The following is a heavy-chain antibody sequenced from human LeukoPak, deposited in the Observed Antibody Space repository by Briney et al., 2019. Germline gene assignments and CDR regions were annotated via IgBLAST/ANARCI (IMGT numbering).Heavy chain of an antibody. V-gene: IGHV7-4-1*02. D-gene: IGHD3-22*01. CDR3: ARDQPYYYDSSGYYEGDY. J-gene: IGHJ4*02. Sequence: ASVKVSCKASGYTFTSYAMNWVRQAPGQGLEWMGWINTNTGNPTYAQGLTGRFVFSLDTSVSTAYLQISSLKAEDAAVYYCARDQPYYYDSSGYYEGDYWGQGTLVTVSS. CDR2: INTNTGNP. CDR1: GYTFTSYA.